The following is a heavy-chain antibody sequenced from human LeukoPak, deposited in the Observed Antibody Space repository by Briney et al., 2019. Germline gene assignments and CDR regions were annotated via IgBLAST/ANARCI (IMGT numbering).Heavy chain of an antibody. J-gene: IGHJ4*02. V-gene: IGHV1-2*02. CDR3: ARDLCHGGSCFHFDS. CDR1: GYTFTDYY. D-gene: IGHD2-15*01. CDR2: INPDSGAT. Sequence: ASVKVSCKASGYTFTDYYVHWVRQAPGQGLEWLGWINPDSGATNFAQRFQGRVTMTRDTSVDTAHMELNNLRSDDTAVYYCARDLCHGGSCFHFDSWGQGTLVTVSS.